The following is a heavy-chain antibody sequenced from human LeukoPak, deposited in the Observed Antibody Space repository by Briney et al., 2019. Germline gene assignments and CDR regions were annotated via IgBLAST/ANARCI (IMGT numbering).Heavy chain of an antibody. D-gene: IGHD4-17*01. CDR3: ARRDYGDFEGAMDF. CDR1: EFTFSGYW. V-gene: IGHV3-74*01. Sequence: GGSLRLSCVASEFTFSGYWMHWVRQAPGKGLMWVARIKDEMSSTVYADSVKGRFTISRDNAKNTLYLQMNSLRAEDTAVYFCARRDYGDFEGAMDFWGQGTLVSVSS. J-gene: IGHJ4*02. CDR2: IKDEMSST.